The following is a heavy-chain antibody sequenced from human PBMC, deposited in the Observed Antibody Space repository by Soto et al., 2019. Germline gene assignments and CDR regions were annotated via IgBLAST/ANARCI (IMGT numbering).Heavy chain of an antibody. J-gene: IGHJ6*02. V-gene: IGHV4-31*03. Sequence: QVQLQESGPGLVKPSQTLSLTCTVSGGSISSGGYYWSWIRQHPGKGLEWIGYIYYSGSTYYNPPLTGRVTISVATSKHQFSLKLRSVTAADTAVYYCARVCGGDCHYGMDVWGQGTTVTVSS. CDR2: IYYSGST. CDR1: GGSISSGGYY. D-gene: IGHD2-21*02. CDR3: ARVCGGDCHYGMDV.